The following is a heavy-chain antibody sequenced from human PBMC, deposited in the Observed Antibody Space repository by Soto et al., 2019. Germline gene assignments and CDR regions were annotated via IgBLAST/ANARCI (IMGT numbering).Heavy chain of an antibody. CDR2: ISSSSSYI. Sequence: GGSLRLSCAASGFTFSSYSMNWVRQAPGKGLEWVSSISSSSSYIYYADSVKGRFTISRDNAKNSLYLQMNSLRAEDTAVYYCARVGLLWFGESNHDYYYYGMDVWGQGTTVTVSS. CDR1: GFTFSSYS. D-gene: IGHD3-10*01. J-gene: IGHJ6*02. CDR3: ARVGLLWFGESNHDYYYYGMDV. V-gene: IGHV3-21*01.